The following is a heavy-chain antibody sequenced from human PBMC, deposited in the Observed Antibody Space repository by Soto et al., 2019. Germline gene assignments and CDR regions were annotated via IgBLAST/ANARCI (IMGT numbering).Heavy chain of an antibody. CDR3: ARDLGLVGAFDI. Sequence: GGSLRLSCAASGFTFSDHYMDWVREAPGKGLEWVGRTRNKANSYTTEYAASVKGRFTISRDDSKNSLYLQMNSLKTEDTAVYYCARDLGLVGAFDIWGQGTMVTVSS. J-gene: IGHJ3*02. CDR2: TRNKANSYTT. CDR1: GFTFSDHY. V-gene: IGHV3-72*01. D-gene: IGHD2-15*01.